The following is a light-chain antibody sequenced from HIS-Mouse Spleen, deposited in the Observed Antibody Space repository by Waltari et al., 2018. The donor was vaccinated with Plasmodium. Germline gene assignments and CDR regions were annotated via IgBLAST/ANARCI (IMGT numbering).Light chain of an antibody. J-gene: IGLJ3*02. Sequence: SSELTQPPSVSVSPGQTARITCSGDALPQHYAYWYQQKPGQAPVLVIYKDSERHSGIPERFSGSSSGTTVTLTISGVQAEDEADYYCQSADSSGTPNWVFGGGTKLTVL. CDR1: ALPQHY. CDR2: KDS. CDR3: QSADSSGTPNWV. V-gene: IGLV3-25*03.